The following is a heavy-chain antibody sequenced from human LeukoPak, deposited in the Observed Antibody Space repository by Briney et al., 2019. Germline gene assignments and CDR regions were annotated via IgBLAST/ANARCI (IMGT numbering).Heavy chain of an antibody. Sequence: PGGSLRLSCAVSGFTFSSYWMSWVRQAPGKGLVWVDNINQDGGEKYYVDSVKGRFTISRDNAKNSLYLQMNSLRAEDTAVYYCASLYGSGSYSSDWFDPWGQGTLVTVSS. D-gene: IGHD3-10*01. J-gene: IGHJ5*02. CDR1: GFTFSSYW. CDR3: ASLYGSGSYSSDWFDP. V-gene: IGHV3-7*01. CDR2: INQDGGEK.